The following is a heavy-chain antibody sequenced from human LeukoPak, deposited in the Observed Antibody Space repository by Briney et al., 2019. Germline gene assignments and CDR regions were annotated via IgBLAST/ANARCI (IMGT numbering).Heavy chain of an antibody. CDR1: GITLSGYV. V-gene: IGHV3-21*01. CDR3: ARGPQFSGPGWFDP. D-gene: IGHD3-10*01. Sequence: GGSLRLSCAASGITLSGYVMTWGRQAPGEGLECVSSITFSSSHIYYADSVKGRFTISRDNTKDSLYLQMNSLRAEDTAIYYCARGPQFSGPGWFDPWGQGTLVTVSS. CDR2: ITFSSSHI. J-gene: IGHJ5*02.